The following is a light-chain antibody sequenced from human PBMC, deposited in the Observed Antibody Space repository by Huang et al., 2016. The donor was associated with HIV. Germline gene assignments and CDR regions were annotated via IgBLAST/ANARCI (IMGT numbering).Light chain of an antibody. CDR1: QSVKNT. Sequence: EVAMTQSPGTLSVSPGERATLSCKTSQSVKNTLVWYQQKPGQAPRLLIYSTSTRATGVPARFSGSGSGTEFTLSLSSLQSEDSGIYYCQHYNTWPPMYTFGQGTKLEI. J-gene: IGKJ2*01. V-gene: IGKV3-15*01. CDR2: STS. CDR3: QHYNTWPPMYT.